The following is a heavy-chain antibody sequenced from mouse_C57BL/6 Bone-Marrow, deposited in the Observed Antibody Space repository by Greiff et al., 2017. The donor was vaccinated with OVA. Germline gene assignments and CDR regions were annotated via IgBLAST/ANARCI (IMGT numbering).Heavy chain of an antibody. CDR3: ASDTLYYFDY. CDR1: GFTFSDYG. J-gene: IGHJ2*01. V-gene: IGHV5-17*01. D-gene: IGHD6-1*01. CDR2: ISSGSSTI. Sequence: EVKVVESGGGLVKPGGSLKLSCAASGFTFSDYGMHWVRQAPEKGLEWVAYISSGSSTIYYADTVKGRFTISRDNAKNTLFLQMTSLRSEDTAMYYCASDTLYYFDYWGQGTTLTVSS.